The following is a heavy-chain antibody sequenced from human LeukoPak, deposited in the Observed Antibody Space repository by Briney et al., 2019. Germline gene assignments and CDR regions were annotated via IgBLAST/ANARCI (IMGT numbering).Heavy chain of an antibody. V-gene: IGHV3-30*18. D-gene: IGHD3-3*01. Sequence: GGSLRLSCAASGFTFSSYGMPWVRQAPGKGLEWVAVISYDGSNKYYADSVKGRFTISRDNSKNTLYLQMNSLRAEDTAVYYCAKDEKVADETYYDFWSGSAGMDVWGQGTTVSVSS. CDR2: ISYDGSNK. CDR1: GFTFSSYG. CDR3: AKDEKVADETYYDFWSGSAGMDV. J-gene: IGHJ6*02.